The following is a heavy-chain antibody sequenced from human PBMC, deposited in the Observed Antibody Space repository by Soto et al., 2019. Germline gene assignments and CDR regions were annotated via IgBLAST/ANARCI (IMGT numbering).Heavy chain of an antibody. J-gene: IGHJ6*03. CDR1: GFTISSYA. CDR3: VKGGYCSSTSGCYYYYMDV. V-gene: IGHV3-23*01. CDR2: ISGSGGST. D-gene: IGHD2-2*01. Sequence: GGSLRLSCAASGFTISSYAMSRVRQAPGKGLEWVSAISGSGGSTYYADSVKGRFTISRDNSKNTLYLQMNSLRAEDTAVYYCVKGGYCSSTSGCYYYYMDVWGKGTTVTVS.